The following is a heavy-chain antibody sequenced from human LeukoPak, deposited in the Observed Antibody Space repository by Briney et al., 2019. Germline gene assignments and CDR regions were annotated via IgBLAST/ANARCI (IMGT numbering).Heavy chain of an antibody. CDR2: IYYSGST. CDR1: GGSISSSSYY. V-gene: IGHV4-39*01. CDR3: ARHEYYDFWSGYHIPYNWFDP. Sequence: KPSETLSLTCTVSGGSISSSSYYWGWIRQPPGKGLEWIGSIYYSGSTYYNPSLKSRVTISVDTSKNQFSLKLSSVTAADTAVYYCARHEYYDFWSGYHIPYNWFDPWGQGTLVTVSS. D-gene: IGHD3-3*01. J-gene: IGHJ5*02.